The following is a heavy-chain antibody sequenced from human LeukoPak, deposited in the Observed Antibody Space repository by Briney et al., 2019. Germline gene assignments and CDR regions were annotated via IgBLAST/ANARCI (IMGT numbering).Heavy chain of an antibody. CDR2: IWYDGSIQ. Sequence: GRSLRLSCAASGFTFSSYGMHWVRQAPGKGLEWVAAIWYDGSIQYYADSVKGRFTISRDNSKNTLYLQMDSLRAEDTAVYYCARAGYCSGGSCYGSDYWGQGTLVSVSS. CDR1: GFTFSSYG. V-gene: IGHV3-33*01. J-gene: IGHJ4*02. CDR3: ARAGYCSGGSCYGSDY. D-gene: IGHD2-15*01.